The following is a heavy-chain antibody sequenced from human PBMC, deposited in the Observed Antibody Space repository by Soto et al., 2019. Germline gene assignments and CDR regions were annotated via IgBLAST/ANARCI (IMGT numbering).Heavy chain of an antibody. CDR3: PIRPSPPKNGNDF. D-gene: IGHD1-1*01. CDR1: GDSISSADYF. CDR2: IIHSGTT. Sequence: TLSLTCSVSGDSISSADYFWTWIRQSPGKGLEWMGYIIHSGTTYYNPSLKGRLLISIDNSKNQFSLRLTSVTAADSAVYLCPIRPSPPKNGNDFWGPGTLVTVSS. J-gene: IGHJ4*02. V-gene: IGHV4-30-4*01.